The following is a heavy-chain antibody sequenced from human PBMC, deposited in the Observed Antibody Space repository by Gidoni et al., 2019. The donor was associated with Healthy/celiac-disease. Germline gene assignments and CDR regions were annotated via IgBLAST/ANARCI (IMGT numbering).Heavy chain of an antibody. Sequence: QVQLVQSGAEVKKPGSSVQVSCKASGGTFSSYAISWVRQAPGQGLEWMGGIIPIFGTANYAQKFQGRVTSTADESTSTAYMELSSLRSEDTAVYYGVNWGKDGMDVWGQGTTVTVSS. CDR3: VNWGKDGMDV. V-gene: IGHV1-69*01. CDR2: IIPIFGTA. D-gene: IGHD7-27*01. J-gene: IGHJ6*02. CDR1: GGTFSSYA.